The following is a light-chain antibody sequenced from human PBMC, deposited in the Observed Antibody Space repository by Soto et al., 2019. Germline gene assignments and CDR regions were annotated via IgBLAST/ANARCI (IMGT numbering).Light chain of an antibody. Sequence: QSVLTQPASVSGSPGQSITISCTGSSSDVGAYTSVSWYQQHPGKAPKLMIYEVSNRPSGVSRRFSGSKSGNTASLTISGLQAEDDADYYCSSYTVTSVTLYVFGTGTKATVL. CDR2: EVS. CDR1: SSDVGAYTS. J-gene: IGLJ1*01. CDR3: SSYTVTSVTLYV. V-gene: IGLV2-14*01.